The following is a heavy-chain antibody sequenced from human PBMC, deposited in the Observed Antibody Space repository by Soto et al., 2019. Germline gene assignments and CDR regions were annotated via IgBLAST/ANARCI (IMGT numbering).Heavy chain of an antibody. CDR1: GYIFTNFY. V-gene: IGHV1-46*03. D-gene: IGHD6-6*01. CDR3: TRGLASGDY. J-gene: IGHJ4*02. Sequence: QVQLVQPGAEVKKPGASVKFSCKASGYIFTNFYIHWVRQAPGQGLEWIGIINPNGGSTNYAQTFQGRVTMTRDTSTSTVYMDLSSLRSEDTAVYYCTRGLASGDYWGQGTLITVSS. CDR2: INPNGGST.